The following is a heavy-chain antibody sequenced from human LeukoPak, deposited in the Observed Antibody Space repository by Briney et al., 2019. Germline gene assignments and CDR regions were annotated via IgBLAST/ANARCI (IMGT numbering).Heavy chain of an antibody. CDR3: ARDETSSGYRY. CDR1: GFTFSDYY. CDR2: ITSTSSYI. V-gene: IGHV3-11*06. D-gene: IGHD3-22*01. J-gene: IGHJ4*02. Sequence: GGSLRLSCAASGFTFSDYYMSWIRQAPGKGLEWVSSITSTSSYIYYADSVKGRFTISRDNAENSLYLQMNSLRAEDTAVYYCARDETSSGYRYWGQGTLVTVSS.